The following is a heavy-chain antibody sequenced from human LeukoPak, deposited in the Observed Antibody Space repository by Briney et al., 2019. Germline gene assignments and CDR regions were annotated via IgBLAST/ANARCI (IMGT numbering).Heavy chain of an antibody. D-gene: IGHD3-3*01. V-gene: IGHV1-18*01. CDR3: ARGYYDFALISHGTDV. CDR2: ISAYNGNT. J-gene: IGHJ6*02. CDR1: GYTFTSHG. Sequence: ASVKVSCKASGYTFTSHGISWVRQAPGQGLEWMGWISAYNGNTKYAQKLQGRVTMTTDTSASTAYMELRSLRSDDTAVYFCARGYYDFALISHGTDVWGQGTTVTVSS.